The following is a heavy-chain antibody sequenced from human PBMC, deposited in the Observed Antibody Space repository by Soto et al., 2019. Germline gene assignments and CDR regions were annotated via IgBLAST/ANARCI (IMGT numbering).Heavy chain of an antibody. V-gene: IGHV1-24*01. CDR3: TTGQRPLRFLEWLSRYYFDF. CDR2: FDPEDGET. CDR1: GYTLTELS. J-gene: IGHJ4*02. D-gene: IGHD3-3*01. Sequence: GASVKVSCKVSGYTLTELSMHWVRQAPGKGLEWMGGFDPEDGETMYAQMFQGRVTMTEDTSTDTAYMELSSLRSEDTAVYYCTTGQRPLRFLEWLSRYYFDFWGQGTLVTVSS.